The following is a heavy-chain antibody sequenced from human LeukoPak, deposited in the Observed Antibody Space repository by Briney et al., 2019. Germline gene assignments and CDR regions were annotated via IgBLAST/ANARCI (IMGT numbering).Heavy chain of an antibody. J-gene: IGHJ5*02. CDR3: ARDQQGGTIFGVDTFDP. V-gene: IGHV4-34*01. CDR2: INHSGST. Sequence: SETLSLTCAVYGGSFSGYYWSWIRQPPGKGLEWIGEINHSGSTNYNPSLKSRVTISVDTSKNQFSLKLSSVTAADTAVYYCARDQQGGTIFGVDTFDPWGQGTLVTVSS. CDR1: GGSFSGYY. D-gene: IGHD3-3*01.